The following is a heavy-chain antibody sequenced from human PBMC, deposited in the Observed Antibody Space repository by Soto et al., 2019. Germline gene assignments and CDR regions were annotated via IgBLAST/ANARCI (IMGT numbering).Heavy chain of an antibody. CDR3: ARAGSSPYFDY. CDR2: INPSGGST. D-gene: IGHD2-2*01. J-gene: IGHJ4*02. CDR1: VYTFTNYY. Sequence: QVQLVQSGAEVKKPGASVKVSCKASVYTFTNYYMHWVRQAPGQGLEWMGIINPSGGSTNYAQKFQGRVTMTRDTSTSTVYMEVSSLRSEDTALYYCARAGSSPYFDYWGQGTLVTVSS. V-gene: IGHV1-46*01.